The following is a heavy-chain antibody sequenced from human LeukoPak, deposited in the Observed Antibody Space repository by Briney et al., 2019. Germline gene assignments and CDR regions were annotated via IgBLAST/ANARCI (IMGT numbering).Heavy chain of an antibody. CDR3: ARDRLPRKAAAPSWFDP. CDR2: INPNSGGT. Sequence: ASVKVSCKASGYTFTGYYMHWVRQTPGQGLEWMGWINPNSGGTNYAQKFEGRVTMTRDTSISTAYVELSRLRSDDTAVYYCARDRLPRKAAAPSWFDPWGQGTLVTVSS. CDR1: GYTFTGYY. D-gene: IGHD6-25*01. J-gene: IGHJ5*02. V-gene: IGHV1-2*02.